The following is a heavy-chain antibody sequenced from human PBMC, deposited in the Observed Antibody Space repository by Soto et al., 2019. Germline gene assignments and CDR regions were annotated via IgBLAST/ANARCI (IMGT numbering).Heavy chain of an antibody. CDR1: GGSFSGYY. V-gene: IGHV4-34*01. D-gene: IGHD1-1*01. J-gene: IGHJ5*02. Sequence: QVQLQQWGAGLLKPSETLSLTCAVYGGSFSGYYWSWICQPPGKGLEWIGEINHSGSTNYNPSLKSRVTISVDTSKNQFSLKLSSVTAADTAVYYCARGGRWNQNWFDPWGQGTLVTVSS. CDR2: INHSGST. CDR3: ARGGRWNQNWFDP.